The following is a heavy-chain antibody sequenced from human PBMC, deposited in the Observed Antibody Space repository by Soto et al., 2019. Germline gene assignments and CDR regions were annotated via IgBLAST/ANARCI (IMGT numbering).Heavy chain of an antibody. J-gene: IGHJ5*02. D-gene: IGHD4-17*01. V-gene: IGHV4-30-2*01. CDR3: VRDGPGAPPHP. CDR1: GDSISSGSYS. Sequence: QLQLQESGSGLGKPSQTLSLTCAVSGDSISSGSYSWSWIRQPPGKSLVWIGYIYYSGTTYYNPTLKXQXPXPXXKSKNNFSLNLRSVTAADTAVYYTVRDGPGAPPHPWGQGSLVT. CDR2: IYYSGTT.